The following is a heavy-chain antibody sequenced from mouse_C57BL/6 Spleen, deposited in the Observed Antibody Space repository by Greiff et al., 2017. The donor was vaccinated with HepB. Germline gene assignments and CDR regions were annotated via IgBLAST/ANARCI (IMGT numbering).Heavy chain of an antibody. J-gene: IGHJ4*01. Sequence: VQGVESGPELVKPGASVKISCKASGYAFSSSWMNWVKQRPGKGLEWIGRIYPGDGDTNYNGKFKGKATLTADKSSSTAYMQLSSLTSEDSAVYFCARESLLYYAMDYWGQGTSVTVSS. CDR3: ARESLLYYAMDY. CDR1: GYAFSSSW. D-gene: IGHD1-1*01. V-gene: IGHV1-82*01. CDR2: IYPGDGDT.